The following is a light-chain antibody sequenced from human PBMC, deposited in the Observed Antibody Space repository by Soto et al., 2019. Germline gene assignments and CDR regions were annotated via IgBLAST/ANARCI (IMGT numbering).Light chain of an antibody. J-gene: IGLJ2*01. Sequence: SYELTQPPSVSVSPGQTASITCSGDKLGDKYACWYQQKPGQSPVLVIYQDSKRPSGIPERFSGSNSGNTATLTISGTQAMEEADYYCQAWDSSTVVFGGGTKLTFL. CDR2: QDS. CDR3: QAWDSSTVV. V-gene: IGLV3-1*01. CDR1: KLGDKY.